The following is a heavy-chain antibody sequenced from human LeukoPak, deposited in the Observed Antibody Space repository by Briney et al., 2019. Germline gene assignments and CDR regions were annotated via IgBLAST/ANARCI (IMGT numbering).Heavy chain of an antibody. CDR2: ISSSGGTT. CDR1: GFTFSSYA. J-gene: IGHJ4*02. D-gene: IGHD6-19*01. V-gene: IGHV3-23*01. Sequence: GALRLSCAASGFTFSSYAMNWVRQAPEKGLEWVSVISSSGGTTYYSDSVKGRFIISRDNSKNTLYLQMNSLRAEDTAVYYCAKAGIAVPATPEYCGQGTQVTVSS. CDR3: AKAGIAVPATPEY.